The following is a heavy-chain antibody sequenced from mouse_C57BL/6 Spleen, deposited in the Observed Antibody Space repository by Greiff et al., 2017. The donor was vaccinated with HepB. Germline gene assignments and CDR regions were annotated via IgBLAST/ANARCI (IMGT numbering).Heavy chain of an antibody. CDR1: GFTFNTYA. V-gene: IGHV10-3*01. CDR2: IISKSSNYAT. Sequence: VQLQQSGGGLVQPKGSLKLSCAASGFTFNTYAMHWVRQAPGQGLEWVARIISKSSNYATYYADSVKDRFTISRDDSQSMLYLQMNNLKTEDTAVYYCVRDYYSNYWYFDVWGTGTTVTVSS. J-gene: IGHJ1*03. D-gene: IGHD2-5*01. CDR3: VRDYYSNYWYFDV.